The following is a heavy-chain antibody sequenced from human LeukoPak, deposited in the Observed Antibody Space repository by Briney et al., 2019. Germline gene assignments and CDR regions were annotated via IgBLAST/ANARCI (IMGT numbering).Heavy chain of an antibody. CDR3: ARGISGGGYNEEAFDI. Sequence: GASVKVSCKASGGTFSSYAISWVRQAPGQGLEWMGRIIPIFGIANYAQKFQGRVTITADKSTSTAYMELSSLRSEDTAVYYCARGISGGGYNEEAFDIWGQGTMVTVSS. J-gene: IGHJ3*02. V-gene: IGHV1-69*04. D-gene: IGHD5-24*01. CDR1: GGTFSSYA. CDR2: IIPIFGIA.